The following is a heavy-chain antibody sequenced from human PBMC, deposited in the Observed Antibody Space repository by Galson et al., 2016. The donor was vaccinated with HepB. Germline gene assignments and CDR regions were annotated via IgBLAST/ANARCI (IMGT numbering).Heavy chain of an antibody. CDR3: ARHGPVTTHFY. J-gene: IGHJ4*02. CDR1: DDSISSSSYY. Sequence: SETLSLTCTVSDDSISSSSYYWGWIRQPPGKGLEWIGSFYYSGSTFYNPSLKSRVTLSVDTSKKQFSLKLNSVTAADTAVYFCARHGPVTTHFYWGQGILVSVSS. D-gene: IGHD4-11*01. CDR2: FYYSGST. V-gene: IGHV4-39*01.